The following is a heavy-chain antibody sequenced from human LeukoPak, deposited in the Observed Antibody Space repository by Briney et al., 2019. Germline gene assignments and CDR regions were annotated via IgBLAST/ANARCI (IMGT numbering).Heavy chain of an antibody. CDR3: ARPPLEWFPHDGFDI. CDR2: IYYSGST. V-gene: IGHV4-39*01. CDR1: GGSISSSSYY. Sequence: SETLSLTCTVSGGSISSSSYYWGWIRQPPGKGLEWIGSIYYSGSTYYNPSLKSRVTISVDTSKNQFSLKLNSVTAADTAVYYCARPPLEWFPHDGFDIWGQGTLVTVSS. J-gene: IGHJ4*02. D-gene: IGHD3-3*01.